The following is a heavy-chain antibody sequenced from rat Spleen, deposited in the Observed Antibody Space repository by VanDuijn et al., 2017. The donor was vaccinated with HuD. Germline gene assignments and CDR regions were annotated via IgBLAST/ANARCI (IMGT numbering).Heavy chain of an antibody. CDR3: ARHGAYNNYGWFAY. Sequence: EVQLVESDGGLVQPGRSLKLSCAASGFTFDDYGMAWVRQAPKNGLEWVASINWGGSSTYYPDNVKGRFTISRDNAKNALYLQMDSLRSEDTASYYCARHGAYNNYGWFAYWGQGTLVTVSS. D-gene: IGHD1-10*01. V-gene: IGHV5-29*01. J-gene: IGHJ3*01. CDR1: GFTFDDYG. CDR2: INWGGSST.